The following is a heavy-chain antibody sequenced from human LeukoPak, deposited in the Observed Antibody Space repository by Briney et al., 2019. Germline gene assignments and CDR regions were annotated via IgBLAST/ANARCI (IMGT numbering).Heavy chain of an antibody. V-gene: IGHV4-61*02. CDR3: ATSTSRFIPEDY. CDR2: IYTSGST. J-gene: IGHJ4*02. CDR1: GGSISSGSYY. Sequence: SQTLSLTCTVSGGSISSGSYYWSWIRQPAGKGLEWIGRIYTSGSTNYNPSLKSRATISVDTSKNQFSLKLSSVTAADTAVYYCATSTSRFIPEDYWGRGTLVTVSS. D-gene: IGHD2-2*01.